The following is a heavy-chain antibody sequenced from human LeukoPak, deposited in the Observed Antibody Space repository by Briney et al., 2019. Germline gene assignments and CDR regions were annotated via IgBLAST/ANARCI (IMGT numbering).Heavy chain of an antibody. CDR1: EYSFTTYW. Sequence: GESLKISCKGSEYSFTTYWIAWVRRVPGKGLGSMGIIYPGDSDTRYSPSFQGQVIISADKSINTAYLQWNSLRASDTAMYYCARHGKVGATQSWLDYWGQGTLVTVSS. CDR2: IYPGDSDT. J-gene: IGHJ4*02. CDR3: ARHGKVGATQSWLDY. D-gene: IGHD1-26*01. V-gene: IGHV5-51*01.